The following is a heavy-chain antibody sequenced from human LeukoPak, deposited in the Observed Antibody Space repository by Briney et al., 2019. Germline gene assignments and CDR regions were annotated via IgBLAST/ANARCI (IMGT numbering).Heavy chain of an antibody. CDR2: IWYDGSNK. J-gene: IGHJ5*02. CDR1: GFNFGSDA. CDR3: ATSNWFDP. Sequence: GGSLRLSCTASGFNFGSDAMHWVRQAPGKGLEWVAVIWYDGSNKYYADSVKGRFTISRDNSKNTLYLQMNSLRAEDTAVYYCATSNWFDPWGQGTLVTVSS. V-gene: IGHV3-33*01.